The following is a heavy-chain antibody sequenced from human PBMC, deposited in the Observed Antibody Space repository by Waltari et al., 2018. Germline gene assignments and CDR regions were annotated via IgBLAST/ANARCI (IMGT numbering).Heavy chain of an antibody. D-gene: IGHD2-21*01. J-gene: IGHJ3*02. CDR2: INPNNGGT. Sequence: QVQLVQSGAEVKKPGASVKVSCKASGYTFTGYYMHWVRQAPGQGLEWMGRINPNNGGTNYAQKFQGRVTMTRDTSISTAYMELSRLRSDDTAVYYCARSSIAYCGGDCYSDAFDIWGQGTMVTVSS. V-gene: IGHV1-2*06. CDR1: GYTFTGYY. CDR3: ARSSIAYCGGDCYSDAFDI.